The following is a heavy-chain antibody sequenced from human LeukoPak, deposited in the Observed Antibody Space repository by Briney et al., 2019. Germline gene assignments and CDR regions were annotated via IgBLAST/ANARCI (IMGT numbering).Heavy chain of an antibody. CDR1: GFTFSNYW. V-gene: IGHV3-74*01. CDR2: INEDGSST. D-gene: IGHD1-20*01. CDR3: TEDLTGKYDY. Sequence: GGSLRLSCAASGFTFSNYWMHWVRQVPGKGLVWVSRINEDGSSTSYADSVKGRFTISRDNAKNTLYLQMNSLRAEDTAVYYCTEDLTGKYDYWGQGTLVTVSS. J-gene: IGHJ4*02.